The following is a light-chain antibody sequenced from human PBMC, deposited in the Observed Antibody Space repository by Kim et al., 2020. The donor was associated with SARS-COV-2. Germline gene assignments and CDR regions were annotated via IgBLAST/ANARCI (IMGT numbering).Light chain of an antibody. V-gene: IGKV3-20*01. CDR2: GAS. Sequence: SPGERATLSCRASQSVRSTFLAWYQHKPGQAPRLLIYGASSRAAGIPDRFNGSGSGTDFTLTISRLEPEDFAVYYCQQYVGSPPLTFGGGTKVEI. J-gene: IGKJ4*01. CDR3: QQYVGSPPLT. CDR1: QSVRSTF.